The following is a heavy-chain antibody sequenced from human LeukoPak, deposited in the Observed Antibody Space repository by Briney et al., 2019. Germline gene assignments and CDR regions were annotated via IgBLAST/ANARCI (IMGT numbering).Heavy chain of an antibody. CDR3: ARDLAFDI. CDR2: IYSCGSR. Sequence: PGGSLRLSCAASGFTVSSNYMSGVRQAPGKGLELFSVIYSCGSRYYADSVKGRFTISRDNSKSTLYLQMNSLRAEDTAVYYCARDLAFDIWGQGTMVTVSS. CDR1: GFTVSSNY. V-gene: IGHV3-66*03. J-gene: IGHJ3*02.